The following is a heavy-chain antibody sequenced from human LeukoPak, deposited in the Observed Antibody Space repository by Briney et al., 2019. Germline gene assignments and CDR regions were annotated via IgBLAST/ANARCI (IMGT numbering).Heavy chain of an antibody. D-gene: IGHD1-26*01. Sequence: GGSLRLSCAASAFTFRTHWMSWVRQAPGKGLEWVAMIKPDGSGKYYVDSVKGLFTITRDYDENPLYLQMSSLRAEDTAVYYCTRDASGDTNSGPRMDVWGQGTTVTVSS. J-gene: IGHJ6*02. V-gene: IGHV3-7*05. CDR1: AFTFRTHW. CDR3: TRDASGDTNSGPRMDV. CDR2: IKPDGSGK.